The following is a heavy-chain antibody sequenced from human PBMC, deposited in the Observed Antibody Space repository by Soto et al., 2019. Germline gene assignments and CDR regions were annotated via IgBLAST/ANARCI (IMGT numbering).Heavy chain of an antibody. Sequence: ASVKVSCKTSGYTFTKYGISWVRQAPGQGLEWIGWVSPYNGHTNLAQKLQGRVTMTTDTSISTAYMELRSLRSEDTAVYYCARGIGELYYYYGMDVWGQGTTVTVSS. CDR1: GYTFTKYG. D-gene: IGHD1-26*01. CDR2: VSPYNGHT. J-gene: IGHJ6*02. V-gene: IGHV1-18*04. CDR3: ARGIGELYYYYGMDV.